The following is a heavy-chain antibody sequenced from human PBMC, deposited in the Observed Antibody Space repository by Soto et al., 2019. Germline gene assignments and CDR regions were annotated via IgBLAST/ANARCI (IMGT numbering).Heavy chain of an antibody. Sequence: GPGPGLSSETLSLTCTVSGGSISSYYWSWIRQPPGKGLEWIGYIFYRGSTNYNPSLKSRVTISVDTSKNQFSLKLSSVTAADTAMYYCAREAGVRYPFDPWGQGTLVTVSS. CDR1: GGSISSYY. V-gene: IGHV4-59*01. J-gene: IGHJ5*02. CDR2: IFYRGST. CDR3: AREAGVRYPFDP. D-gene: IGHD4-17*01.